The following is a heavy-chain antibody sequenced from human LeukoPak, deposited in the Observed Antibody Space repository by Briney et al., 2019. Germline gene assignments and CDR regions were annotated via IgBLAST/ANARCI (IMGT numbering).Heavy chain of an antibody. CDR1: GYAFTSYA. D-gene: IGHD2-8*01. CDR2: INTNTGNP. V-gene: IGHV7-4-1*02. J-gene: IGHJ5*02. Sequence: ASVKVSCKASGYAFTSYAMNWVRQVPGQGLEWMGWINTNTGNPTYAQGFTGRFVFSLDTSVSTAYLQISSLKAEDTAVYYCARALGYCTNGVCQTWADPGPWGQGTLVTVSS. CDR3: ARALGYCTNGVCQTWADPGP.